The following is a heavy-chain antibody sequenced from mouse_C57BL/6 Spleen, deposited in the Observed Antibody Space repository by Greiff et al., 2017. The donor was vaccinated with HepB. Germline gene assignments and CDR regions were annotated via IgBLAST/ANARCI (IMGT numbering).Heavy chain of an antibody. V-gene: IGHV5-16*01. CDR2: INYDGSST. CDR3: ARTGIGPFDY. D-gene: IGHD4-1*01. Sequence: EVQRVESEGGLVQPGSSMKLSCTASGFTFSDYYMAWVRQVPEKGLEWVANINYDGSSTYYLDSLKSRFIISRDNAKNILYLQMSSLKSEDTATYYCARTGIGPFDYWGQGTTLTVSS. CDR1: GFTFSDYY. J-gene: IGHJ2*01.